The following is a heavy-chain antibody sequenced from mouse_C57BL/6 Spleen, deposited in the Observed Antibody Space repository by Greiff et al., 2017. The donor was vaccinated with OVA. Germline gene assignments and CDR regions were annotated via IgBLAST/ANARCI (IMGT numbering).Heavy chain of an antibody. D-gene: IGHD2-4*01. CDR1: GFSLTSYG. CDR3: ATYYYDYAFDV. J-gene: IGHJ1*03. V-gene: IGHV2-2*01. Sequence: QVHVKQSGPGLVQPSQSLSITCTVSGFSLTSYGVHWVRQSPGKGLEWLGVIWSGGSTDYNAAFISRLSISKDNSKSQVFFKMNSLQADDTAIYYCATYYYDYAFDVWGTGITVTVSS. CDR2: IWSGGST.